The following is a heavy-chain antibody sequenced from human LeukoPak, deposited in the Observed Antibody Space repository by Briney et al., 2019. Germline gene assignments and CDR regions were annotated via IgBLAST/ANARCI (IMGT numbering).Heavy chain of an antibody. CDR3: ARVWYDSSGIDY. D-gene: IGHD3-22*01. CDR1: GFTFSSYS. Sequence: PGGSLRLSCAASGFTFSSYSMNWVRQAPGKGLEWVSSISSSSYIYYADSVKGRFTISRDNAKNSLYLQMNSLRAEDTAVYYCARVWYDSSGIDYWGQGTLVTVSS. J-gene: IGHJ4*02. CDR2: ISSSSYI. V-gene: IGHV3-21*01.